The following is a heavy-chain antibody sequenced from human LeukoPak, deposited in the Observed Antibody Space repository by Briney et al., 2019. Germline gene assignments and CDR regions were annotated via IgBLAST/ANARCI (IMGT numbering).Heavy chain of an antibody. CDR1: GFKFSSYG. V-gene: IGHV3-30*02. J-gene: IGHJ6*03. D-gene: IGHD2-15*01. CDR2: IRYDGSNK. CDR3: ARAGRKSRGVDIVRKKETGYYYYMDV. Sequence: GGSLRLSCAASGFKFSSYGMHWVRQAPGKGLEWVAFIRYDGSNKYYADSVKGRFTISRDNAKNSLYLQMNILRAEDTAVYYCARAGRKSRGVDIVRKKETGYYYYMDVWGKGTTVTVSS.